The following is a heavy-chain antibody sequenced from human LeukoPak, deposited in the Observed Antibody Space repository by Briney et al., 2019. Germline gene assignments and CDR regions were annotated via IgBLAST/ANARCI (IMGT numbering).Heavy chain of an antibody. J-gene: IGHJ3*02. V-gene: IGHV3-23*01. Sequence: SMRLSCAAAQFTFSSYAMNWVCQGPGKGLEWVSGINYSGYNTYYADSVKGRFTISRDNSKNTLYLQMNSLRVEDTALYYCAKDLGGDPIWGQGTMVTVSS. CDR3: AKDLGGDPI. CDR1: QFTFSSYA. CDR2: INYSGYNT. D-gene: IGHD2-21*02.